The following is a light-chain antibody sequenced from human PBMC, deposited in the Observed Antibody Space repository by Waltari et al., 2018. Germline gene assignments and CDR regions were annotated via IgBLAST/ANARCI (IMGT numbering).Light chain of an antibody. CDR2: GAF. Sequence: EIVLTQPPGTLSLSPGESATLSCRASQSVGRSLAWYQQRPGQAPRLLIYGAFIRATGIADRFSGSGSGTDFSLTISRLEPEDFAVYYCQHYLRLPVTFGLGTKVEIK. V-gene: IGKV3-20*01. CDR1: QSVGRS. CDR3: QHYLRLPVT. J-gene: IGKJ1*01.